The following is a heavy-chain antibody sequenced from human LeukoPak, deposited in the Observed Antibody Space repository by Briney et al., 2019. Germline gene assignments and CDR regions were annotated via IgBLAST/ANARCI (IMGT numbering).Heavy chain of an antibody. CDR1: GGSISSGSYY. Sequence: PSETLSLTCTVSGGSISSGSYYWSWIRQPAGKGLEWTGRIYTSGSTNYNPSLKSRVTISVDTSKNQFSLKLSSVTAADTAVYYCARDRGQWLVDWYFDLWGRGTLATVSS. D-gene: IGHD6-19*01. V-gene: IGHV4-61*02. CDR3: ARDRGQWLVDWYFDL. CDR2: IYTSGST. J-gene: IGHJ2*01.